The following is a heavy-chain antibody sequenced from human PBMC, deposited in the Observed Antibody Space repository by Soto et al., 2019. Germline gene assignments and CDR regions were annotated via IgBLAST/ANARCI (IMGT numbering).Heavy chain of an antibody. Sequence: PGGSLRLSCAASGITISNYPMCWVRQAPGKGLDWVSGISGSGDRTYYADSAKGRFTISKDISRNSLSLQLDSLGVEDTAVYFCVKDDGGYPSTAPQWGQGTMVTVSS. J-gene: IGHJ4*02. CDR3: VKDDGGYPSTAPQ. CDR1: GITISNYP. CDR2: ISGSGDRT. D-gene: IGHD3-22*01. V-gene: IGHV3-23*01.